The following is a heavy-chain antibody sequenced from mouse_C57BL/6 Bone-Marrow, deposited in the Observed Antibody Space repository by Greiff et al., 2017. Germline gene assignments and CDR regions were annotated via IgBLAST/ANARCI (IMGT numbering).Heavy chain of an antibody. J-gene: IGHJ4*01. CDR2: IWRGGST. V-gene: IGHV2-5*01. D-gene: IGHD2-5*01. Sequence: VQLQQSGPGLVQPSQSLSITCTVSGFSLTSYGVHWVRQSPGKGLEWLGVIWRGGSTDYNAAFMSRLSITKDNSKSQVFFKMNSLQADDTAIYXCAKNKDSNYNYYAMDYWGQGTSVTVSS. CDR1: GFSLTSYG. CDR3: AKNKDSNYNYYAMDY.